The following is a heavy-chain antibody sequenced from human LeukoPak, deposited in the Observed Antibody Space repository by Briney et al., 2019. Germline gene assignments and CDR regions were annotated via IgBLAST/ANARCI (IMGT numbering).Heavy chain of an antibody. CDR2: IKQDGSEK. D-gene: IGHD3-10*01. J-gene: IGHJ6*02. CDR3: VSGYYGMDV. Sequence: GGSLRLSCAASGFTFSSYWMSWVRQAPGKGLEWAANIKQDGSEKYYVDSVKGRFTISRDNAKNSLYLQMNSLRAEDTAVYYCVSGYYGMDVWGQATTVTVSS. CDR1: GFTFSSYW. V-gene: IGHV3-7*05.